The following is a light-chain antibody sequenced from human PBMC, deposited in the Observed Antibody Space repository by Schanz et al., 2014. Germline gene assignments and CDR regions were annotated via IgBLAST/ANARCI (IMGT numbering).Light chain of an antibody. V-gene: IGKV3-20*01. CDR3: QQYGSSPLT. Sequence: EIVLTQSPGTLSLSPGERATLSCRASQSVHRNYLAWHQQKPGQAPRLLIYGTSIRATGIPDRFSGSGSGTDFTLTISRLEPEDFAVYYCQQYGSSPLTFGGGTKVEIK. CDR1: QSVHRNY. CDR2: GTS. J-gene: IGKJ4*01.